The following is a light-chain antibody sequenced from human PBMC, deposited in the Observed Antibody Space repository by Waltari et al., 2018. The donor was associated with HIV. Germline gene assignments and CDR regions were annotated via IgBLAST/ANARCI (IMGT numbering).Light chain of an antibody. CDR1: QRRVHGDGHHY. J-gene: IGKJ2*01. V-gene: IGKV2-30*02. CDR2: KVS. Sequence: QRRVHGDGHHYLFWFQLRPGQSPRRLIYKVSYRDSGVPGRFSGSGAGTEFTLSITSVEAEDAGLYFCMQVKYWPHTFGQGTNLQV. CDR3: MQVKYWPHT.